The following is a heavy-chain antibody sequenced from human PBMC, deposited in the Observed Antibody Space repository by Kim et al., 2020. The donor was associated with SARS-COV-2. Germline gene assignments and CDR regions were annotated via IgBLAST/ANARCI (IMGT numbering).Heavy chain of an antibody. CDR3: AKAASGYYAYYFDY. Sequence: SVKGRISISRDNNKKALDLQLNSLRTEDTALYYCAKAASGYYAYYFDYWGQGTLVTVSS. J-gene: IGHJ4*02. V-gene: IGHV3-43*01. D-gene: IGHD3-22*01.